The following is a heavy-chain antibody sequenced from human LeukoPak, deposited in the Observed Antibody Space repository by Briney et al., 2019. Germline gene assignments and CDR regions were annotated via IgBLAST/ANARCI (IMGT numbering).Heavy chain of an antibody. V-gene: IGHV3-23*01. CDR2: ISGSGGST. CDR3: AKDEDAYCSGGSCYKGSDY. J-gene: IGHJ4*02. CDR1: GFTFSSYG. D-gene: IGHD2-15*01. Sequence: PGGTLRLSCAASGFTFSSYGMSWVRQAPGKGLEWVSAISGSGGSTYYADSVKGRFTISRDNSKNTLYLQMNSLRAEDTAVYYCAKDEDAYCSGGSCYKGSDYWGQGTLVTVSS.